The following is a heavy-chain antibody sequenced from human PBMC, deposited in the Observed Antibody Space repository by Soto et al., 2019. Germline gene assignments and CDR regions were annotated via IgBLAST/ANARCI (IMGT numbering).Heavy chain of an antibody. CDR1: GYTFTGYY. J-gene: IGHJ6*02. D-gene: IGHD5-18*01. Sequence: GASVKVSCKASGYTFTGYYMHWVRQAPGLGLEWMGWINPNSGGTNYAQKFQGRVTMTRDTPISTAYMELSRLRSDDTAVYYCARDFPPDTAMVNYYYYGMDVWGQGTTVTVSS. CDR3: ARDFPPDTAMVNYYYYGMDV. CDR2: INPNSGGT. V-gene: IGHV1-2*02.